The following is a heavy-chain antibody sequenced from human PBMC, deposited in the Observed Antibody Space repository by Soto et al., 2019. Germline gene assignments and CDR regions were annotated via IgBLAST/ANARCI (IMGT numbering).Heavy chain of an antibody. CDR3: ARESEDLTSNFNY. Sequence: PGGSLRLSCAASGFTFSRYSMNWVRQSPVKGLEWVSSISSTTNYIYYADSMKGRFTVSRDNAKNSVYLDMNSLSAEDKAVYYCARESEDLTSNFNYWGQGGQVTVSS. V-gene: IGHV3-21*01. J-gene: IGHJ4*02. CDR1: GFTFSRYS. CDR2: ISSTTNYI.